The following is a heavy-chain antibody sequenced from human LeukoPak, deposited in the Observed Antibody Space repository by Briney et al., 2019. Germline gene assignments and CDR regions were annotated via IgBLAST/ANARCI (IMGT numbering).Heavy chain of an antibody. D-gene: IGHD6-6*01. CDR2: IKQDGSEK. V-gene: IGHV3-7*01. J-gene: IGHJ5*02. CDR1: GFTFRDYW. CDR3: ARESIAAPAS. Sequence: GGSLRLSCAASGFTFRDYWMSWVRQAPGKGLEWVADIKQDGSEKYYVDSVKGRFTISRDNAKNSLYLQMNSLRAEDTAVYYCARESIAAPASWGQGTLVTVSS.